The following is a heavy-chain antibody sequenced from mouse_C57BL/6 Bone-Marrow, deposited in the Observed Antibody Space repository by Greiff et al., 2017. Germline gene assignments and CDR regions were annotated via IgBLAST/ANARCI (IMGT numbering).Heavy chain of an antibody. CDR2: IDPSDSET. CDR1: GYTFTSYW. V-gene: IGHV1-52*01. Sequence: QVQLQQPGAELVRPGSSVKLSCKASGYTFTSYWMHWVKQRPIQGLEWIGNIDPSDSETHYNQKFKDKATLTVDKSSSTAYMQLSSLTSEDSAVYYCARRGSGSNYGDYWGQGTTLTVSS. CDR3: ARRGSGSNYGDY. D-gene: IGHD1-1*01. J-gene: IGHJ2*01.